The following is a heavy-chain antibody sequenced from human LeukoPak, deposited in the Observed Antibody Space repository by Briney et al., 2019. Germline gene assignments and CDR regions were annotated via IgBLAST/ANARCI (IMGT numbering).Heavy chain of an antibody. V-gene: IGHV3-23*01. CDR1: GFTFSSYW. D-gene: IGHD4-23*01. CDR2: ISGSGGDT. J-gene: IGHJ4*02. Sequence: GGSLRLSCVSSGFTFSSYWMSWVRQAPGKGLEWVSAISGSGGDTYYADSVKGRFTISRGNSKNTLYLQMNSLRAEDTAVYYCASESPLYYGGNSEFWGQGTLVTVSS. CDR3: ASESPLYYGGNSEF.